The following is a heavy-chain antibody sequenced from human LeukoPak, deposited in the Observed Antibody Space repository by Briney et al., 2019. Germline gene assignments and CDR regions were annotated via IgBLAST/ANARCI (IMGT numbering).Heavy chain of an antibody. CDR3: ARDHTADDNSAYYYAAFDI. V-gene: IGHV3-21*01. D-gene: IGHD3-22*01. J-gene: IGHJ3*02. Sequence: GGSLRLSCAASGFTFSTYTINWVRQAPGKGLEWVSSICGRSTYIYYADSVRGRFTISRDNAKNSLYLQMNSLRAEDTAVYYCARDHTADDNSAYYYAAFDIWGQGTMVTVSS. CDR2: ICGRSTYI. CDR1: GFTFSTYT.